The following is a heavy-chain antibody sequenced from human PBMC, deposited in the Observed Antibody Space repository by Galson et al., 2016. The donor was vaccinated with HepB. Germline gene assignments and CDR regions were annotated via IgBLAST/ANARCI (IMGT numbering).Heavy chain of an antibody. CDR3: ATQLVPGSAS. D-gene: IGHD1-1*01. Sequence: SVKVSCKASGNTFTDYVSWVRQAPGQGLEWMGRINTNSGGTNCALAFHGRITMTRDTATRTLYMELRTLRSDDTAVYYCATQLVPGSASWGQGTLVVVSS. CDR2: INTNSGGT. J-gene: IGHJ5*02. V-gene: IGHV1-2*06. CDR1: GNTFTDY.